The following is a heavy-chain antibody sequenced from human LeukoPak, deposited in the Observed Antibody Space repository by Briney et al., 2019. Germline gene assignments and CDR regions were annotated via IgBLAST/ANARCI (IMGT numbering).Heavy chain of an antibody. J-gene: IGHJ4*02. CDR3: YSGSTNYNPSLKSRVTISVDTSKNQFSLKLSSVTAADTAVYYCARALIWQQLSYFDY. CDR2: IYYSGST. V-gene: IGHV4-61*10. D-gene: IGHD1-26*01. Sequence: SETLSLTCTVSGGSISSGSYYWRWIRQPAGKGLEWIGYIYYSGSTNYNPSLKSRVPKPENTSKNQSSLKLSSLTTADTAGYFYYSGSTNYNPSLKSRVTISVDTSKNQFSLKLSSVTAADTAVYYCARALIWQQLSYFDYWGQGTLVTVSS. CDR1: GGSISSGSYY.